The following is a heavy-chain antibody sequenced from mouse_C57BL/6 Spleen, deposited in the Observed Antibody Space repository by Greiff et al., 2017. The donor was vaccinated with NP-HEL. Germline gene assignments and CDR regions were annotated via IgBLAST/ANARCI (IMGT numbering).Heavy chain of an antibody. CDR2: IRNKANGYTT. D-gene: IGHD2-1*01. J-gene: IGHJ2*01. CDR1: GFTFTDYY. CDR3: ARYGNFVDY. V-gene: IGHV7-3*01. Sequence: DVKLLESGGGLVQPGGSLSLSCAASGFTFTDYYMSWVRQPPGKALEWLGFIRNKANGYTTEYSASVKGRFTISRDNSQSILYLQMNALRAEDSATYYCARYGNFVDYWGQGTTLTVSS.